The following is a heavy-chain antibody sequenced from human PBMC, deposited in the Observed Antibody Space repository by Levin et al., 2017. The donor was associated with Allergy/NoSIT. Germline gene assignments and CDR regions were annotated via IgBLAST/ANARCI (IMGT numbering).Heavy chain of an antibody. J-gene: IGHJ4*02. D-gene: IGHD6-13*01. CDR2: IPWDGGST. CDR1: GFSFKDYS. CDR3: SKGITGGSWSFDY. Sequence: GGSLRLSCAASGFSFKDYSMHWVRLTPRKGLEWVSLIPWDGGSTYYADSVKVRFTISRDNNKQSLFLQMNSLTTEDTALYFCSKGITGGSWSFDYWGQGTLVTVSS. V-gene: IGHV3-43*01.